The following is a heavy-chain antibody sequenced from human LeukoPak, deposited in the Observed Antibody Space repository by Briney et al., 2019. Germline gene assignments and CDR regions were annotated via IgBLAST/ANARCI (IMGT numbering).Heavy chain of an antibody. CDR3: AIPPLSGTGSSRPLAGMDV. CDR2: ISHTGSTM. D-gene: IGHD3-10*01. V-gene: IGHV3-48*04. Sequence: GGSLRLSCAASGFSFSSYSLNWVRPAPGKGLEWVSYISHTGSTMSYADSVKGRFTISRDNARNSLYLQMNSLRAEDTAVYYCAIPPLSGTGSSRPLAGMDVWGQGTTVTVSS. J-gene: IGHJ6*02. CDR1: GFSFSSYS.